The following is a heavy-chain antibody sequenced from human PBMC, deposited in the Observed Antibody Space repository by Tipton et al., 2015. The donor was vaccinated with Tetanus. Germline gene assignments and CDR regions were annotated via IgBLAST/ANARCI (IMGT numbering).Heavy chain of an antibody. Sequence: TLSLTCTVSGDSISSSDYYWGWIRQPPGEGLEWIASVYYDGSAYYNPSLKSRITISIDTSGSQFSLKLHSVTAADTPFYYCAALAYRSGYYKGWFDPWGQGTLVTVSS. CDR3: AALAYRSGYYKGWFDP. V-gene: IGHV4-39*01. CDR1: GDSISSSDYY. D-gene: IGHD6-19*01. J-gene: IGHJ5*02. CDR2: VYYDGSA.